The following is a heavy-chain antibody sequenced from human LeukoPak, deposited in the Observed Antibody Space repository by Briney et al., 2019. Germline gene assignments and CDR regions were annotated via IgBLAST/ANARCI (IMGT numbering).Heavy chain of an antibody. CDR1: GFIFSNYW. Sequence: GGSLRLSCAASGFIFSNYWMSWVRQGPGEGLEGVANINQGGSEKYYVDSVKGRFTISRDNAKNSLDLQMNSLRVEDTAIYYCARLVVPPGNRGWYYEHWGQGTLVTVSS. CDR2: INQGGSEK. J-gene: IGHJ4*02. D-gene: IGHD2-2*01. V-gene: IGHV3-7*03. CDR3: ARLVVPPGNRGWYYEH.